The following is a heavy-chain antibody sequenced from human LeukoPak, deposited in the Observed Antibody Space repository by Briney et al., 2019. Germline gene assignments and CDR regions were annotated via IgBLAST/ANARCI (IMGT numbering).Heavy chain of an antibody. V-gene: IGHV4-34*01. D-gene: IGHD2-2*01. Sequence: PSETLSLTCAVYGGSFSGYYWSWIRQPPGKGLEWIGEINHSGSTNYNPSLKSRVTISVDTSKNQSSLKLSSVTAADTAVYYCARPPRRIVVVRSDAFDIWGQGTMVTVSS. CDR2: INHSGST. J-gene: IGHJ3*02. CDR3: ARPPRRIVVVRSDAFDI. CDR1: GGSFSGYY.